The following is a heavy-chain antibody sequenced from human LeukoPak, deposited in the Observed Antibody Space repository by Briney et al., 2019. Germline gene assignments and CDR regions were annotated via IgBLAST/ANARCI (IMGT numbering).Heavy chain of an antibody. CDR3: ASNEQRFRYFDL. CDR2: IYYSGST. J-gene: IGHJ2*01. Sequence: PSQTLSLTCTVSGGSISSGDYYWSWIRQPPGKGLEWIGYIYYSGSTYYNPSLKSRVTISVDTSKNQFSLKLSSVTAADTAVYYCASNEQRFRYFDLWGRGTLVTVSS. D-gene: IGHD2-8*01. CDR1: GGSISSGDYY. V-gene: IGHV4-30-4*01.